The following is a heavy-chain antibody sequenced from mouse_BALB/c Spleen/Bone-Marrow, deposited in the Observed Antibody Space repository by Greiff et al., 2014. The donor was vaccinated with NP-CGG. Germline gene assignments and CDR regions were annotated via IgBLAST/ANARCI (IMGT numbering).Heavy chain of an antibody. D-gene: IGHD2-1*01. V-gene: IGHV1S22*01. Sequence: GSELVRPGASVKLSCKASGYTFTSYLIHWVKQRPGQGLEWIGNIYPGSGSTNYDEKFKSKATLTVDTSSSTAYMQLSSLTSEDSAIYYCTRTYGNYPAWFAYWGQGTLATVSA. CDR3: TRTYGNYPAWFAY. CDR2: IYPGSGST. J-gene: IGHJ3*01. CDR1: GYTFTSYL.